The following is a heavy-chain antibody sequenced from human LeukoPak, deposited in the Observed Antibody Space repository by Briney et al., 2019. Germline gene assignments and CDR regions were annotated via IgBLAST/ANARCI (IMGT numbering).Heavy chain of an antibody. CDR1: GYTFTDYY. V-gene: IGHV1-2*02. D-gene: IGHD5-24*01. CDR3: ARRADGYNFAY. Sequence: ASVKASCKASGYTFTDYYLHWVRQAPGQGPEWMGWINPNSGGTKYAQKFQGGVTMTRDTSISTAYMELSSLKSDDTAVYYCARRADGYNFAYWGQGTLVTVSS. CDR2: INPNSGGT. J-gene: IGHJ4*02.